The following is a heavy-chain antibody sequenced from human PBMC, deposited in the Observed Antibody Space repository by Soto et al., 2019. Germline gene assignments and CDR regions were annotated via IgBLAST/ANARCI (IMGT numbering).Heavy chain of an antibody. D-gene: IGHD2-2*01. CDR3: ASGTIYHSYAMAV. CDR2: IYQSGST. V-gene: IGHV4-61*01. Sequence: SETLSLTCTVSGVSVNSGNYYWSWIRQTPGKGLEWIGYIYQSGSTRYNPSLKSRVTISLDTSKNQFSLKMSSVTAADTAVYYCASGTIYHSYAMAVWGQGKMVTFS. J-gene: IGHJ6*02. CDR1: GVSVNSGNYY.